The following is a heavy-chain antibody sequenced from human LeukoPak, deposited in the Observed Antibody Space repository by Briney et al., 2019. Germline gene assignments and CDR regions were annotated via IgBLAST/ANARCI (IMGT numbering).Heavy chain of an antibody. CDR1: GFTFSAYH. CDR2: TAGSGISK. V-gene: IGHV3-23*01. Sequence: GGSLRLSCAASGFTFSAYHINWVRQAPGRGLEWASSTAGSGISKDYADSVKGRFTISKDKSKNTLYLQMDNLRAEDTGVYFCARLPTFYYDSSGYHYDYWGQGTLVTVSS. CDR3: ARLPTFYYDSSGYHYDY. D-gene: IGHD3-22*01. J-gene: IGHJ4*02.